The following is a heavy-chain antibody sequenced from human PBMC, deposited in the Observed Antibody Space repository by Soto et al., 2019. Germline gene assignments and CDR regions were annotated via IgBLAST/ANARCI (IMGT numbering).Heavy chain of an antibody. D-gene: IGHD2-15*01. CDR1: SCTISSDY. V-gene: IGHV4-59*01. CDR3: ARDDVLCDGGRCYGVPLDV. J-gene: IGHJ6*04. Sequence: PSESMEIGSAVSSCTISSDYWGWIRATPGKGLEWIGYIYYSGSTNYNPSLKSRVTISVDTSKNQFSLKLSSVTAADTAVYYCARDDVLCDGGRCYGVPLDVWGKGTTVTVSS. CDR2: IYYSGST.